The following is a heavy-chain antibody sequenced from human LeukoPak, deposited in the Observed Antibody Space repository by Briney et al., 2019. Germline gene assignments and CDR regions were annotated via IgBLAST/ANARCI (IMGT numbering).Heavy chain of an antibody. CDR1: GYTFTSYD. V-gene: IGHV1-8*03. J-gene: IGHJ1*01. CDR2: MNPNSGNT. CDR3: ARGRRGYCSGDSCLEYFQH. D-gene: IGHD2-15*01. Sequence: ASVKVSCKASGYTFTSYDINWVRQATGQGLEWMGWMNPNSGNTGYAQKFQGRVTITRSTSISTAYMELSSLRPEDTAVYYCARGRRGYCSGDSCLEYFQHWGQGTLGTVSA.